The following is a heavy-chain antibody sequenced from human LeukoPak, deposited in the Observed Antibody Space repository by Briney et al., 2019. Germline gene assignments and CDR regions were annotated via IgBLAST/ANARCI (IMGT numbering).Heavy chain of an antibody. CDR1: GFTFSSYW. CDR2: INSDGSST. V-gene: IGHV3-74*01. Sequence: QPGGSLRLSCAASGFTFSSYWMHWVRRAPGKGLMWVSRINSDGSSTSYADSVKGRFTISRDNAKNTLYLQMNSLRADDTAVYYCAKALGGIGNGFHIWGQGTMVTVSS. J-gene: IGHJ3*02. CDR3: AKALGGIGNGFHI. D-gene: IGHD6-13*01.